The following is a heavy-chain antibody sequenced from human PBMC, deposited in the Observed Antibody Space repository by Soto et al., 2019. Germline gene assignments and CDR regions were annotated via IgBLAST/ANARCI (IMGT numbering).Heavy chain of an antibody. V-gene: IGHV1-69*12. CDR1: GGTFRISA. J-gene: IGHJ6*02. D-gene: IGHD1-1*01. CDR3: ARDKDRLQLGGNYYFILDV. CDR2: IMPVFRRP. Sequence: QVQLVQSGAEVEKPGSSGKVSCKASGGTFRISAISWVRQAPGQGLERVRGIMPVFRRPKYAQNFQDRLTITADESTSTDYMELNILRSDDTAVYYCARDKDRLQLGGNYYFILDVWGQGTAVTVSS.